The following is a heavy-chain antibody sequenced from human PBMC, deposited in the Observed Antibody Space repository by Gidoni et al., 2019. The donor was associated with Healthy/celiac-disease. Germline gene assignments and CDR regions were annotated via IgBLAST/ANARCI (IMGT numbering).Heavy chain of an antibody. D-gene: IGHD4-17*01. CDR3: ARDGITTVTTPPCY. J-gene: IGHJ4*02. CDR2: IWYDGSNK. V-gene: IGHV3-33*01. Sequence: APGKGLEWVAVIWYDGSNKYYADSVKGRFTISRDNSKNTLYLQMNSLRAEDTAVYYCARDGITTVTTPPCYWGQGTLVTVSS.